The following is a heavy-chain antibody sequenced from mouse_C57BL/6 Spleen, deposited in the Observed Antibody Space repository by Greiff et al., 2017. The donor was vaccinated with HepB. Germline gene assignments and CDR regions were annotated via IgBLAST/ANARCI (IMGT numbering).Heavy chain of an antibody. J-gene: IGHJ2*01. CDR1: GYTFTSYW. V-gene: IGHV1-64*01. CDR3: ARSYSNKDFDY. D-gene: IGHD2-5*01. CDR2: IHPNSGST. Sequence: QVQLQQPGAELVKPGASVKLSCKASGYTFTSYWMHWVKQRPGQGLEWIGMIHPNSGSTNYNEKFKSKATLTVDKSSSTAYMQLSSLTSEDSAVYYCARSYSNKDFDYWGQGTTLTVSS.